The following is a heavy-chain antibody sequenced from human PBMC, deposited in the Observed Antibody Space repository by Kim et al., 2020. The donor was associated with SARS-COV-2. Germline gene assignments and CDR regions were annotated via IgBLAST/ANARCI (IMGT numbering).Heavy chain of an antibody. V-gene: IGHV5-51*01. D-gene: IGHD4-17*01. Sequence: GESLKISCKASGYSFTTYWIGWVRQMPGKGPEWMGIIYPGDSDTRYSPSFQGQVIMSADKSTNTAFLYWSSLKASDTAMYYCAREDYGFDYWGQGTLVTVST. J-gene: IGHJ4*02. CDR3: AREDYGFDY. CDR1: GYSFTTYW. CDR2: IYPGDSDT.